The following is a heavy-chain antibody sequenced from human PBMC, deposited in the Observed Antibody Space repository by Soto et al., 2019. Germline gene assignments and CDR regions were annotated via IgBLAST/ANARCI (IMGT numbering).Heavy chain of an antibody. D-gene: IGHD5-12*01. CDR2: IYYSGTS. CDR1: GGSISSSSYY. CDR3: ASRVEGLYSGNDRYYFDY. V-gene: IGHV4-39*01. J-gene: IGHJ4*02. Sequence: SETLSLTCTVSGGSISSSSYYWGWIRQPPGKGLEWIGSIYYSGTSYHNPSLKSRVTISVDTSKNQFSLTLTSVTAADTAVYYCASRVEGLYSGNDRYYFDYWGQGTLVTVSS.